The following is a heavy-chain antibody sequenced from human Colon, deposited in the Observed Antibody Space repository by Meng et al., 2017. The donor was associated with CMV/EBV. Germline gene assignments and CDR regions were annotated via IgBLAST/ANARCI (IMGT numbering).Heavy chain of an antibody. D-gene: IGHD6-19*01. J-gene: IGHJ5*02. V-gene: IGHV4-59*01. CDR3: ARVRLLSDSGWYWFDP. CDR1: GDSISSYY. CDR2: IYYSGST. Sequence: SETLSLTCTVSGDSISSYYWSWIRQPPGKGLEWIGYIYYSGSTSYNPSLKSRVTMSIDTSKNQFSLKLRSVTAADTAVYYCARVRLLSDSGWYWFDPWGQGTLVTVSS.